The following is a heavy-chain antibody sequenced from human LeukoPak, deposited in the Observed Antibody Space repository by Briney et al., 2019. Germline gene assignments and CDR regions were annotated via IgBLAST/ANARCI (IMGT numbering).Heavy chain of an antibody. CDR3: ARERTVDGYPYYVDY. D-gene: IGHD3-22*01. Sequence: SETLSLTCTVSGGSISGYYWNWIRQPAGKGLEWIGRIYTTGDTNYNPSLKSRLTMSVDTPKDQFSLKLTSVTAADTAVYYCARERTVDGYPYYVDYWGQGPLVTVSS. CDR2: IYTTGDT. V-gene: IGHV4-4*07. CDR1: GGSISGYY. J-gene: IGHJ4*02.